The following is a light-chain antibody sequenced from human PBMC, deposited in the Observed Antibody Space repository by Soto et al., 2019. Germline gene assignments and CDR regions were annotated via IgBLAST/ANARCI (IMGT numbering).Light chain of an antibody. CDR1: SSDVGGYNY. CDR3: SSYAASNNFYFV. CDR2: EVT. J-gene: IGLJ3*02. Sequence: QSVLTQPPSASGSPGQSVTISCTGTSSDVGGYNYVSWYQQYPGRAPKLRIYEVTKRPSGVPDRFSCSKSGNTASLTVSGLQAEDEADYYCSSYAASNNFYFVFGGGTQLTVL. V-gene: IGLV2-8*01.